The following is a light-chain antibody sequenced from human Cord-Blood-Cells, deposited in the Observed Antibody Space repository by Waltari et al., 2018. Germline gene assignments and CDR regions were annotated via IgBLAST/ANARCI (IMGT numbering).Light chain of an antibody. CDR3: YSAADNNWV. CDR1: VLAKKY. J-gene: IGLJ3*02. Sequence: SYELTQPSSVSVSPGQTARITCSGDVLAKKYARWFQQKPGKAPVLVIYKDGERPSGIPERFSGSSSGTTVTLTISGAQVEDEADYYCYSAADNNWVFGGGTKLTVL. CDR2: KDG. V-gene: IGLV3-27*01.